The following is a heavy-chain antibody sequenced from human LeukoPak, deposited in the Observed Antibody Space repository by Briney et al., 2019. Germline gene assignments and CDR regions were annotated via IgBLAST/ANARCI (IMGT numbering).Heavy chain of an antibody. V-gene: IGHV4-59*01. CDR1: GGSISSYY. CDR2: IYYSGST. Sequence: TSETLSLTCTVSGGSISSYYWSWIRQPPGKGLEWIGYIYYSGSTNYNPSLKSRVTISVDTSKNQFSLKLSSVTAADTAVYYCARQDCGDYFGYYYYYMDVGGKGTTVTVSS. J-gene: IGHJ6*03. D-gene: IGHD4-17*01. CDR3: ARQDCGDYFGYYYYYMDV.